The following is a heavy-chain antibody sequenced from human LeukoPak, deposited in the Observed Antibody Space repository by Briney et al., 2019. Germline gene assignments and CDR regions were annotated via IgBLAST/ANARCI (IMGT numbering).Heavy chain of an antibody. Sequence: GASVKVSCKASGGTFSSYAISWVRQAPGQGLEWMGGIIPIFGTANYAQKFQGRVTITADESTSTAYMELSSLRSEDTAVHYCARVNDILTGYTLFTWGQGALVTVSS. CDR3: ARVNDILTGYTLFT. CDR2: IIPIFGTA. V-gene: IGHV1-69*13. J-gene: IGHJ4*02. D-gene: IGHD3-9*01. CDR1: GGTFSSYA.